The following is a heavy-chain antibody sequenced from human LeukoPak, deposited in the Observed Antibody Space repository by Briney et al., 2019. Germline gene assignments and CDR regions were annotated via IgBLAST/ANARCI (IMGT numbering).Heavy chain of an antibody. D-gene: IGHD2-2*01. CDR1: GGSISSGDYY. V-gene: IGHV4-30-4*08. Sequence: SQTLSLTCTVSGGSISSGDYYWSWIRQPPGKGLEWIGYIYYSGSTYYNPSLKSRVTISVDTSKNQFSLKLSSVTAADTAVYYCARPIVVVPAWEKRYYMDVWGKGTMVTVSS. J-gene: IGHJ6*03. CDR2: IYYSGST. CDR3: ARPIVVVPAWEKRYYMDV.